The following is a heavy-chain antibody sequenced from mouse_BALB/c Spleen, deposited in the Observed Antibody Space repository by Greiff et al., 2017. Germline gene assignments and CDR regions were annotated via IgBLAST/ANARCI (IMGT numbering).Heavy chain of an antibody. CDR2: ISSGSSTI. D-gene: IGHD2-4*01. CDR3: ARSGDYYYAMDY. J-gene: IGHJ4*01. V-gene: IGHV5-17*02. Sequence: DVQLVESGGGLVQPGGSRKLSCAASGFTFSSFGMHWVRQAPEKGLEWVAYISSGSSTIYYADTVKGRFTISRDNPKNTLFLQMTSLRSEDTAMYYCARSGDYYYAMDYWGQGTSVTVSS. CDR1: GFTFSSFG.